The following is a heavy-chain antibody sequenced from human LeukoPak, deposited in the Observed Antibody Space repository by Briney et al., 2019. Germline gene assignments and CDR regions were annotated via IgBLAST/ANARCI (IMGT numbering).Heavy chain of an antibody. CDR1: GFTFSSYW. CDR3: AKNPPYSSSWYFDY. CDR2: IKKDGSEK. V-gene: IGHV3-7*01. Sequence: GGSLRLSCAASGFTFSSYWMSWVRQAPGKGLEWVANIKKDGSEKYYVDSVKGRFTISRDNAKNSLYLQMNSLRAEDTAVYYCAKNPPYSSSWYFDYWGQGTLVTVSS. J-gene: IGHJ4*02. D-gene: IGHD6-13*01.